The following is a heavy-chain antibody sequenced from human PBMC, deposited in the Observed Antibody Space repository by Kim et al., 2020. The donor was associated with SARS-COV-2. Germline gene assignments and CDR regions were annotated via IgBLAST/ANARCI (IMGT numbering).Heavy chain of an antibody. CDR3: ARDFKGVWSGNYYFDY. Sequence: GGSLRLSCAASGFTFSSYGMHWVRQAPGKGLEWVAVIWYDGSNKYYADSVKGRFTISRDNSKNTLYLQMNSLRAEDTAVYYCARDFKGVWSGNYYFDYWGQGTLVTVSS. CDR1: GFTFSSYG. V-gene: IGHV3-33*01. CDR2: IWYDGSNK. D-gene: IGHD3-3*01. J-gene: IGHJ4*02.